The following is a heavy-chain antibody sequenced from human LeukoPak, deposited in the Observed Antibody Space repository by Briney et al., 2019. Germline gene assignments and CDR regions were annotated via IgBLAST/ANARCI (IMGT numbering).Heavy chain of an antibody. J-gene: IGHJ4*02. V-gene: IGHV3-7*01. CDR2: MKQDGSGT. D-gene: IGHD1-26*01. CDR1: GFTFSNYW. CDR3: ARDKIVGATHFDY. Sequence: PGGSLRLSCAASGFTFSNYWMSWVVQAPGKGLEWVANMKQDGSGTYYVVSVKGRFTISRDNAKNSLYLQMNSLRAEDTAVYYCARDKIVGATHFDYWGQGALVTVSS.